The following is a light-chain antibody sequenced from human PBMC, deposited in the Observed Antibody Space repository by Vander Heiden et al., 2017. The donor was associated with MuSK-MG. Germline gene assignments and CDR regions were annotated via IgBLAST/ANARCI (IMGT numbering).Light chain of an antibody. V-gene: IGKV3-20*01. J-gene: IGKJ4*01. CDR2: GAS. CDR1: QSVSSSY. Sequence: ELGFTQSPGPLSLSPGERATLSCRVSQSVSSSYLAWYQQKPGQAPRLLIYGASSRATGIPDRFSGSGSGTDFTLTISRLEPEDFAVYYCQQYGSSPLTFGGGTKVEIK. CDR3: QQYGSSPLT.